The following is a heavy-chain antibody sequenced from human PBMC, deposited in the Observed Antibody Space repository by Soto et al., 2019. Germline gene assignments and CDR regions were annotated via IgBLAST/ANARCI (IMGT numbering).Heavy chain of an antibody. J-gene: IGHJ6*03. CDR1: GYTLTELS. Sequence: ASVKVSCKVSGYTLTELSMHWVRQAPGKGLEWMGGFDPEDGETIYAQKFQGRVTISVDTSKNQFSLKLSSVTAADTAVYYCARSSWEYYYYMDVWGKGTTVTVSS. V-gene: IGHV1-24*01. D-gene: IGHD1-26*01. CDR3: ARSSWEYYYYMDV. CDR2: FDPEDGET.